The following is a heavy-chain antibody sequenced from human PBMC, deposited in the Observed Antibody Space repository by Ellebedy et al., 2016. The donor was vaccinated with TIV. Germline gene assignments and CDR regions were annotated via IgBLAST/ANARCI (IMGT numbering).Heavy chain of an antibody. CDR1: GYKFNNYW. J-gene: IGHJ4*02. V-gene: IGHV5-10-1*01. CDR2: IKTIDSYT. Sequence: GESLKISCEGSGYKFNNYWITWVRQMPGKGLKWMGRIKTIDSYTNYSPSFPGRVTMSADKSIRTVYLQWRSLEASDTAMYFCARLHPSAVTTIDYWGQGSLVTVSS. D-gene: IGHD4-17*01. CDR3: ARLHPSAVTTIDY.